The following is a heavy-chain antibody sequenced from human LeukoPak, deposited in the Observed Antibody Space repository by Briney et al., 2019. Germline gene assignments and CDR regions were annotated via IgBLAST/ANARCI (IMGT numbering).Heavy chain of an antibody. CDR3: TTPPLWFGELSNYYYYYMDV. V-gene: IGHV3-15*01. CDR1: GFTFSNAW. D-gene: IGHD3-10*01. Sequence: GGSLRLSCAASGFTFSNAWMSWVRQAPGKGLEWVGHIKSKNEGGTTEYAAPVKGRFTISRDDSKNTLYLQMNSLKTEDTAVYYCTTPPLWFGELSNYYYYYMDVWGKGTTVTISS. J-gene: IGHJ6*03. CDR2: IKSKNEGGTT.